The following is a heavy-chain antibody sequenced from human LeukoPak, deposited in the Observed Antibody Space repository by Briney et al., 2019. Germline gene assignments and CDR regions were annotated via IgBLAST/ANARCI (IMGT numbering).Heavy chain of an antibody. CDR1: GYTFTSYY. CDR3: ARAMNQAAAGLYYYYGMDV. CDR2: INPSGGST. V-gene: IGHV1-46*01. J-gene: IGHJ6*02. D-gene: IGHD6-13*01. Sequence: ASVKVSCKASGYTFTSYYMHWVRQAPRQGLEWMGIINPSGGSTSYAQKFQGRVTMTRDTSTSTVYMELSSLRSEDTAVYYCARAMNQAAAGLYYYYGMDVWGQGTTVTVSS.